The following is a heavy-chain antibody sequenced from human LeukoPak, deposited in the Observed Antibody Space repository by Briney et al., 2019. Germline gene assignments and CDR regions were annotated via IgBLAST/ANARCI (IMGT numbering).Heavy chain of an antibody. CDR3: AREGGFYRPLDY. V-gene: IGHV4-4*02. CDR1: GGSVSSTNW. J-gene: IGHJ4*02. CDR2: VHLDGRT. Sequence: SETLSLTCGVSGGSVSSTNWWTWIRQPPGKGLEWIGEVHLDGRTNFNSSLKSRLPMSVDLSENHVSLKLTSVTAADTAVYYCAREGGFYRPLDYSGQGTLVTVSS. D-gene: IGHD6-25*01.